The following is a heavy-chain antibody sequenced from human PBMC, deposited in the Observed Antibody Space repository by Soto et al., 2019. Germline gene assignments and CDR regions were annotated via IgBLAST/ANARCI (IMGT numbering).Heavy chain of an antibody. D-gene: IGHD3-10*01. CDR3: ATDNARALSCYYYGSGSYSIMDV. Sequence: ASVKVSCKVSGYTLTELSMHWVRQAPGKGLEWMGGFDPEDGETIYAQKFQGRVTMTEDTSTDTAYMELSSLRSEDTAVYYCATDNARALSCYYYGSGSYSIMDVWGQGTTVTVSS. CDR2: FDPEDGET. V-gene: IGHV1-24*01. CDR1: GYTLTELS. J-gene: IGHJ6*02.